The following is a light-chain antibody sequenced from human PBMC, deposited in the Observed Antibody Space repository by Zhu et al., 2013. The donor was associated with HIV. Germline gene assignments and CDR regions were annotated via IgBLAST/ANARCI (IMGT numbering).Light chain of an antibody. Sequence: QLVLTQSPSASASLGASVNLTCTLSSGHSRNAIAWHQQQPEKGPRYLMKLKNDGSHTKGDGIPDRFSGSSSGAERYLIISSLQSEDEADYYCQTWDTGIVVFGGGTEADRP. CDR3: QTWDTGIVV. CDR2: LKNDGSH. CDR1: SGHSRNA. J-gene: IGLJ2*01. V-gene: IGLV4-69*01.